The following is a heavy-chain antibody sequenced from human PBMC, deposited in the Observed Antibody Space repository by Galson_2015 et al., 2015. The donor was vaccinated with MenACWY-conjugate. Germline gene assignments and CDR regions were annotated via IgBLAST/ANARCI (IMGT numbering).Heavy chain of an antibody. CDR3: TTHKPDSWGGLLFHFYMDV. Sequence: RLSCAASGFTFSNAYMSWVRQAPGKGLEWVGRIKSQTDGGKIDYAAPVKGRFTISRDDSKNTLYLQMNSLKIEDTAVYYCTTHKPDSWGGLLFHFYMDVWGKGTTVTVSS. CDR1: GFTFSNAY. V-gene: IGHV3-15*01. J-gene: IGHJ6*03. CDR2: IKSQTDGGKI. D-gene: IGHD2-21*01.